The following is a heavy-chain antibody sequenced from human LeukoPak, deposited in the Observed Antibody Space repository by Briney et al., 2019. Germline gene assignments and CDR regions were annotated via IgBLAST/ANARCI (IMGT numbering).Heavy chain of an antibody. V-gene: IGHV3-9*01. J-gene: IGHJ4*02. CDR2: ISWNSGSI. CDR3: ATDNWRVDY. CDR1: GFSFDDYA. D-gene: IGHD1-1*01. Sequence: GGSLRLSFAASGFSFDDYAMHWVRQAPGKGLEWVSGISWNSGSIGYADSVRGRFTISRDNAKNSLYLQMNSLRAEDTAVYYCATDNWRVDYWGQGTLVTVSS.